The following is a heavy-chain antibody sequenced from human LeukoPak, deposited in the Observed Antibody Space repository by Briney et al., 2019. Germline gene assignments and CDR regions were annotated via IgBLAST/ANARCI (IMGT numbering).Heavy chain of an antibody. J-gene: IGHJ1*01. CDR3: ARVRGSGWPSGCFQH. CDR2: INHSGST. V-gene: IGHV4-34*01. Sequence: SETLSLTCAVYGGSFSGYYWSWIRQPPGKGLEWIGEINHSGSTNYNPSLKSRVTISVDTSKNQFSLKLSSVTAADTAVYYCARVRGSGWPSGCFQHWGQGTLVTVSS. D-gene: IGHD6-19*01. CDR1: GGSFSGYY.